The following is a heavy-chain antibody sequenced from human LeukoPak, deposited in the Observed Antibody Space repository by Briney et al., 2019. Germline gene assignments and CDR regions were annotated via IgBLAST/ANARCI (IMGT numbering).Heavy chain of an antibody. J-gene: IGHJ4*02. D-gene: IGHD5-18*01. CDR2: IRQDGSEK. CDR3: ARGGTRGYSPSDH. Sequence: GGSLRLSCAASGFTFSSYWMTWVRQAPGKGLEWVANIRQDGSEKYYVDSVKGRFTISRDNAKNSLYLQMNNLRAEDTAVYYCARGGTRGYSPSDHWGQGTLVTVSS. V-gene: IGHV3-7*01. CDR1: GFTFSSYW.